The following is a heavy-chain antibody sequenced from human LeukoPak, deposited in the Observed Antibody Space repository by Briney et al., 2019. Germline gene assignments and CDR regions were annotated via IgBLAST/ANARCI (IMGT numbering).Heavy chain of an antibody. Sequence: GGSLRLSCAASGFTFSSYGMHWVRQAPGKGLEWVAFIRYDGSNKYYADSVKGRFTISRDNSKNTLYLQMNSLRAEDTAVYYCAKGEGYCSSTSCSVADAFDIWGQGTMVTVSS. V-gene: IGHV3-30*02. J-gene: IGHJ3*02. CDR2: IRYDGSNK. CDR1: GFTFSSYG. D-gene: IGHD2-2*01. CDR3: AKGEGYCSSTSCSVADAFDI.